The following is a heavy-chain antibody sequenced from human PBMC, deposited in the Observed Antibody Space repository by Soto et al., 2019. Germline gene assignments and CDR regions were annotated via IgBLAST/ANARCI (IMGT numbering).Heavy chain of an antibody. CDR1: DGSINSYY. Sequence: SETMSLTCTVSDGSINSYYWSWIRQAPGKGLEWIGYIYYNGNTNYNPSLKSRVTISVDRSKNQFSLNLPSVTAADTAVYYCARHSATGYSSGWFTHWGQGALVTVSS. CDR2: IYYNGNT. V-gene: IGHV4-59*08. D-gene: IGHD6-19*01. J-gene: IGHJ5*02. CDR3: ARHSATGYSSGWFTH.